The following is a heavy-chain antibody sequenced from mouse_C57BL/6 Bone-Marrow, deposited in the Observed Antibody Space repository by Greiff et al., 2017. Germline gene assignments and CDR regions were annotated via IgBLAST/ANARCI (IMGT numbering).Heavy chain of an antibody. CDR1: GYTFPNYW. CDR3: ARSNWDVDFDY. J-gene: IGHJ2*01. D-gene: IGHD4-1*02. V-gene: IGHV1-63*01. CDR2: IYPGGGYN. Sequence: QVQLQQSGAELVRPGTSVKMSCKASGYTFPNYWIGWAKQRPGHGLEWIGDIYPGGGYNNYNEKFKGKATLTADKSSSTAYMQFSSLPSEDSAIYCSARSNWDVDFDYWGQGTTLTVSS.